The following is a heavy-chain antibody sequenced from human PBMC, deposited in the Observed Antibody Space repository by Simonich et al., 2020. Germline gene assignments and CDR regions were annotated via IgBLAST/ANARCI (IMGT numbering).Heavy chain of an antibody. Sequence: QVQLQESGPGLVKPSETLSLTCTVSGGSISSYYWSWIRQHPEKGLEWIGYIYYSGSNNYNPSLKSRVTISVDTSKNPFSLKLSSVTAADTAVYYCARSMGYYYYYYGMDVWGQGTTVTVS. CDR1: GGSISSYY. J-gene: IGHJ6*02. CDR3: ARSMGYYYYYYGMDV. V-gene: IGHV4-59*08. CDR2: IYYSGSN. D-gene: IGHD1-26*01.